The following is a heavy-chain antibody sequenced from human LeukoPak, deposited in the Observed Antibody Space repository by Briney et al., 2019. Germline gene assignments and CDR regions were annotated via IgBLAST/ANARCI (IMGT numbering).Heavy chain of an antibody. CDR3: ARIDSSGYYLGY. V-gene: IGHV4-34*01. Sequence: PSETLSLTCAVYGGSFSGYYWSWIRQPPGKGLEWIGEINHSGSTNYNPSLKSRVTISVDTSKNQFSLKLSSVTAADTAVYYCARIDSSGYYLGYWGQGTLVTVSS. CDR2: INHSGST. J-gene: IGHJ4*02. D-gene: IGHD3-22*01. CDR1: GGSFSGYY.